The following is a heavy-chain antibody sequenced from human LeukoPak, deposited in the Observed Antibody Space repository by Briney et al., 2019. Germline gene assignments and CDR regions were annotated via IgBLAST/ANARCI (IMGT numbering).Heavy chain of an antibody. Sequence: GGSLRLSCAASGFTFNNYWMHWVRQAPGKGLVWVSRINNDGSNTNYADSVKGRFTISRDNPKNTLYLQMNSLRVEDTAVYYCAREYYDFWSGYYNENYYYFYYMDVWGKGTTVTVSS. CDR3: AREYYDFWSGYYNENYYYFYYMDV. V-gene: IGHV3-74*01. CDR2: INNDGSNT. CDR1: GFTFNNYW. D-gene: IGHD3-3*01. J-gene: IGHJ6*03.